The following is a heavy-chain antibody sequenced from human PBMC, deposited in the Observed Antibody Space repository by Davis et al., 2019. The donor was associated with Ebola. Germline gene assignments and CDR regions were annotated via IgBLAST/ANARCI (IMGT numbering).Heavy chain of an antibody. J-gene: IGHJ6*02. CDR2: ISYDGSNK. CDR3: ARRGTYYYDSSGYYYVVEYYGMDV. CDR1: GFTFSSYA. D-gene: IGHD3-22*01. V-gene: IGHV3-30-3*01. Sequence: GGSLRLSCAASGFTFSSYAMHWVRQAPGKGLEWVAIISYDGSNKYYADSVKGRFTISRDNSKNTLYLQMNSLRAEDTAVYYCARRGTYYYDSSGYYYVVEYYGMDVWGQGTTVTVSS.